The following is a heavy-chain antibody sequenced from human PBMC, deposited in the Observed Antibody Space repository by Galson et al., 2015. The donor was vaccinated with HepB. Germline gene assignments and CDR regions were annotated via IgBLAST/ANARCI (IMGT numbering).Heavy chain of an antibody. D-gene: IGHD1-26*01. V-gene: IGHV3-53*01. CDR3: AKGLHQGPIGLPPGALLQEHL. J-gene: IGHJ6*01. CDR1: GFTVSRNY. CDR2: IYSDDST. Sequence: SLRLSCAVSGFTVSRNYMTWVRQAPGKGLEWVSVIYSDDSTYYADSVKGRFTISRDNSKNTVYLQMNSLRAEDTAVYYCAKGLHQGPIGLPPGALLQEHLWG.